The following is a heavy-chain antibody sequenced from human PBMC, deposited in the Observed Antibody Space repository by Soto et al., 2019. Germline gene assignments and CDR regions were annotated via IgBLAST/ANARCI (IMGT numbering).Heavy chain of an antibody. J-gene: IGHJ4*02. D-gene: IGHD6-6*01. CDR1: GFTFSGYN. V-gene: IGHV3-11*01. CDR3: ARRVTISSAHHFDH. CDR2: STSSGSNT. Sequence: QVQLVESGGGLVKPGGSLRLSCAASGFTFSGYNMSWIRQAPGKVLEWVSYSTSSGSNTFDAESVKGRFTISRDNTMNLLYLQMNSLSAEDTAVYYFARRVTISSAHHFDHWCQGTLVTVSS.